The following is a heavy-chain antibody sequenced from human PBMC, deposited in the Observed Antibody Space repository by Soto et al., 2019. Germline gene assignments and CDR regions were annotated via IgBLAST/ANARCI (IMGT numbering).Heavy chain of an antibody. J-gene: IGHJ6*02. Sequence: PGGSLRLSCAASGFAFSSYEMNWVRQAPGKGLEWVSYISSSGSTIYYADSVKGRFTISRDNAKNTLYLQMNSLRAEDTAVYYCARGWKWLAYGMDVWGQGTTVTVS. CDR1: GFAFSSYE. V-gene: IGHV3-48*03. CDR3: ARGWKWLAYGMDV. CDR2: ISSSGSTI. D-gene: IGHD6-19*01.